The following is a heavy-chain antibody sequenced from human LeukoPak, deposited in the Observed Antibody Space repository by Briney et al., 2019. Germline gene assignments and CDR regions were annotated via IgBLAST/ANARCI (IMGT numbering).Heavy chain of an antibody. Sequence: GGSLRLSCAGCGFSFSRHTMNWVRQAPGKGLEWVSSISGSSTNINYVDSVKGRFTISRDNAKNSLFLQMNSLRVEDTAVYYCAREKWLAAAAFFDPWGQGTVVTVSS. CDR3: AREKWLAAAAFFDP. V-gene: IGHV3-21*01. CDR2: ISGSSTNI. J-gene: IGHJ5*01. D-gene: IGHD6-13*01. CDR1: GFSFSRHT.